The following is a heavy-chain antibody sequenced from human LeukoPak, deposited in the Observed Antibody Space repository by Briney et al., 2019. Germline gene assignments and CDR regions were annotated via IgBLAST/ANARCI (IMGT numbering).Heavy chain of an antibody. Sequence: SETLSLTCTVSGGSISSYYWSWIRQPPGKGLEWIGYIYYSGSTNYNPSLKSRVTITVDTSNNQFSLKLSPVTAADTALYSCGIALYRLGSSWYIDYWGEGTLVTVS. CDR1: GGSISSYY. J-gene: IGHJ4*02. V-gene: IGHV4-59*12. D-gene: IGHD6-13*01. CDR3: GIALYRLGSSWYIDY. CDR2: IYYSGST.